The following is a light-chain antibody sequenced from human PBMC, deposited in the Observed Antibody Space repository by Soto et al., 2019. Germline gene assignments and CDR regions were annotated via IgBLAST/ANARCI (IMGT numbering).Light chain of an antibody. CDR2: WAS. CDR1: HNLLSSFNNKNF. J-gene: IGKJ2*01. V-gene: IGKV4-1*01. Sequence: DIVMTQSPDSLAVSLGERAAINCKSSHNLLSSFNNKNFLSWYQQKAGQPPRLLIFWASTRESGVADRFSGNVSIKDSTLIISRLQAEDAAVYYYERYYNPPHTFGQGTKLEI. CDR3: ERYYNPPHT.